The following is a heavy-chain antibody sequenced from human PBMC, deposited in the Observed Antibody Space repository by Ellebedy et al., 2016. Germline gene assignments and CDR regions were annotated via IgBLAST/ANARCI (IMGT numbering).Heavy chain of an antibody. CDR1: GGPINFFY. D-gene: IGHD1-1*01. V-gene: IGHV4-4*07. CDR3: ARDGRTGSYYWYFDI. Sequence: SETLSLTXSVSGGPINFFYWTWIRQPATEQLEWLGRVYSSGSTSYNPSLESRVTMSGDTSKNLFSLKLRSVTAADTAVYYCARDGRTGSYYWYFDIWGRGTRVTVSS. J-gene: IGHJ2*01. CDR2: VYSSGST.